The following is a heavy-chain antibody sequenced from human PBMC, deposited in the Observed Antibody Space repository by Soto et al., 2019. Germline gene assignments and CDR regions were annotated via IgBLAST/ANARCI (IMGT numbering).Heavy chain of an antibody. CDR2: ISGSDDST. CDR1: GFTFSSYA. Sequence: EVQLLESGGGLVQPGESLRLSCAASGFTFSSYAMSWVRQAPGKGLEWVSVISGSDDSTYYADAVKGRFTISRDHSKNALYLQMNSLRAEDTAVYYCAKRSSSSTFDYCGQGTLVTVSS. J-gene: IGHJ4*02. V-gene: IGHV3-23*01. D-gene: IGHD6-6*01. CDR3: AKRSSSSTFDY.